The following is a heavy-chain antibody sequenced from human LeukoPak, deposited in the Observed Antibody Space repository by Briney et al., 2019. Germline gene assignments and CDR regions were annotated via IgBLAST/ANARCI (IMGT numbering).Heavy chain of an antibody. J-gene: IGHJ4*02. CDR2: INSDGSST. V-gene: IGHV3-74*01. D-gene: IGHD3-22*01. Sequence: GGSLRLSCAASGLTFSRHWMHWVRQAPGKGLVWVSRINSDGSSTSYADSVKGRFTISRDNAKNTLYLQMSSLGAEDTAVYYCAREEDTTYYYDSSGYPDYWGQGTLVTVSS. CDR3: AREEDTTYYYDSSGYPDY. CDR1: GLTFSRHW.